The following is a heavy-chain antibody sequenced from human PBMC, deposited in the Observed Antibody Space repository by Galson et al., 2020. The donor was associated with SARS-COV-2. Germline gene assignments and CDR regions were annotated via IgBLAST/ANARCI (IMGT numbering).Heavy chain of an antibody. J-gene: IGHJ6*02. D-gene: IGHD6-13*01. CDR1: GYTITGYY. V-gene: IGHV1-2*02. CDR3: ARLYSSSSWNYYYYYGMDV. CDR2: INPNSGGT. Sequence: ASVTVSCKASGYTITGYYMHWVRQATGQGLEWMGWINPNSGGTNYAQKFQGRDTMTRETSISTAYMELSRMRSDDTAVYYCARLYSSSSWNYYYYYGMDVWGQGTTVTVSS.